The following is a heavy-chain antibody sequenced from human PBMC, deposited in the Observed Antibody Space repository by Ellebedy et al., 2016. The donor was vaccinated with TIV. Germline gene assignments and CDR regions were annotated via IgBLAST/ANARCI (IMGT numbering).Heavy chain of an antibody. V-gene: IGHV1-46*01. CDR3: ARGSGVDDYGYWFNP. CDR2: INPSGGST. D-gene: IGHD4-17*01. Sequence: ASVKVSXXASGYTFTSYYMHWVRQAPGQGLEWMGIINPSGGSTSYAQKFQGRVTMTRDTSTSTVYMELSSLRSEDTAVYYCARGSGVDDYGYWFNPWGQGTLVTVSS. CDR1: GYTFTSYY. J-gene: IGHJ5*02.